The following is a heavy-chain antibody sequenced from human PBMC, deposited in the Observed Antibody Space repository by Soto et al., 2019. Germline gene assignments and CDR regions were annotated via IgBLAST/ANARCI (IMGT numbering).Heavy chain of an antibody. CDR3: TRTSAAGKNYYGMDV. Sequence: ASVKVSCKASGYTFTSYGISWVRQAPGQGLEWMGWISAYNGNTNYAQKLQGRVTMTTDTSTSTAYMELSSLKASDTAMYYCTRTSAAGKNYYGMDVWGQGTTVTVSS. V-gene: IGHV1-18*01. J-gene: IGHJ6*02. CDR1: GYTFTSYG. D-gene: IGHD6-13*01. CDR2: ISAYNGNT.